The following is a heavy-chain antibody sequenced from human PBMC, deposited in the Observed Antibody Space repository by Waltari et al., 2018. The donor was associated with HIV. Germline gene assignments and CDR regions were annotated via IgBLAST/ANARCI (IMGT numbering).Heavy chain of an antibody. Sequence: QVQLIQPQIEMRKPGTSVRLSCQASGFILNANSIHWVRQGPRQGLEWVAVINAADGSASSAQKFQARLTLTRDSFLGIVHLDLMSLQSEDTAVYFCARAGLGGLIQDFDIWGRGTQLIVSS. CDR3: ARAGLGGLIQDFDI. V-gene: IGHV1-46*02. CDR1: GFILNANS. D-gene: IGHD1-26*01. J-gene: IGHJ4*01. CDR2: INAADGSA.